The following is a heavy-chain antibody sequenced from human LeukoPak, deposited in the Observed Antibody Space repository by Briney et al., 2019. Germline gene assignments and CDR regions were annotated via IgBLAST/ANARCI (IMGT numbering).Heavy chain of an antibody. CDR3: AKDMALRLGELSLYHPFDY. CDR2: ISWNSGSI. V-gene: IGHV3-9*01. J-gene: IGHJ4*02. CDR1: GFTFSSYS. Sequence: PGGSLRLSCAASGFTFSSYSMNWVRQAPGKGLEWVSGISWNSGSIGYADSVKGRFTISRDNAKNSLYLQMNSLRAEDTALYYCAKDMALRLGELSLYHPFDYWGQGTLVTVSS. D-gene: IGHD3-16*02.